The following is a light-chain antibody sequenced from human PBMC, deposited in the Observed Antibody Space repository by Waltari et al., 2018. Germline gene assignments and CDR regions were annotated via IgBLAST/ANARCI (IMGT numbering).Light chain of an antibody. CDR1: QSVGVF. Sequence: EVVLAQSPATLSLSPGERATLSCSASQSVGVFLAWYQQKPGQAPRLLIYDASNRSTGIPARFSGSGSGTDFTLTISSLEPEDSAVYYCQQRITWPPITFGQGTRLEIK. J-gene: IGKJ5*01. CDR3: QQRITWPPIT. V-gene: IGKV3-11*01. CDR2: DAS.